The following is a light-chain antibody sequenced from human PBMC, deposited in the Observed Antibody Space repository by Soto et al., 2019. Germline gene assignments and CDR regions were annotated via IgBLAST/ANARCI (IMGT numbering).Light chain of an antibody. CDR3: TLSAILLSR. J-gene: IGKJ1*01. Sequence: TLSVSPGERATLSCRASQSVSSNLAWYQQKPGQAPRLLIYGASTRATGIPARFSGSGSGTEFTLTICSLQSEDFILYCSTLSAILLSRFGDGT. CDR1: QSVSSN. V-gene: IGKV3-15*01. CDR2: GAS.